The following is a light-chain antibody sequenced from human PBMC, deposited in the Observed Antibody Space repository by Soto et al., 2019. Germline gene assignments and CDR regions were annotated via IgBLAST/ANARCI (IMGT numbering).Light chain of an antibody. J-gene: IGLJ2*01. V-gene: IGLV1-40*01. Sequence: QAVVTQPPSVSGAPGQRVTIACTGSNSNIGAGYDVHWYRHFPGAAPKLLLSGNSHRPSGVPDRFSGSKSGTSASLAITGLHAEDEDDYYCQSYDSGLFGLIFGEGTKLTVL. CDR3: QSYDSGLFGLI. CDR1: NSNIGAGYD. CDR2: GNS.